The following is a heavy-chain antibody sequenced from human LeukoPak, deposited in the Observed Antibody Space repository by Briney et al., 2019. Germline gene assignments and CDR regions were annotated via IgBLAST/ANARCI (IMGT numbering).Heavy chain of an antibody. D-gene: IGHD1-26*01. J-gene: IGHJ3*01. CDR1: GFTFSSYT. CDR3: ARDGIDFRAFDL. Sequence: GGSLRLSCVASGFTFSSYTINWVRQTPGKGLEWVSSISGSSYYIYYADSVRGRFTISRDNAENSVYLQMNSLSADDTAVYYCARDGIDFRAFDLWGQGTMVTVSS. V-gene: IGHV3-21*01. CDR2: ISGSSYYI.